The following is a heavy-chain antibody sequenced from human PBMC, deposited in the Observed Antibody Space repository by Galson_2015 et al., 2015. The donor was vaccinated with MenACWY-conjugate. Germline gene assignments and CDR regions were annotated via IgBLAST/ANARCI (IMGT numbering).Heavy chain of an antibody. J-gene: IGHJ6*02. CDR1: GGTFSSYA. CDR3: ARDSEEMATNYYYYGMDV. D-gene: IGHD5-24*01. V-gene: IGHV1-69*13. CDR2: IIPIFGTA. Sequence: SVKVSCKASGGTFSSYAISWVRQAPGQGLEWMRGIIPIFGTANYAQKFQGRVTITADESTSTAYMELSSLRSEDTAVYYCARDSEEMATNYYYYGMDVWGQGTTVTVSS.